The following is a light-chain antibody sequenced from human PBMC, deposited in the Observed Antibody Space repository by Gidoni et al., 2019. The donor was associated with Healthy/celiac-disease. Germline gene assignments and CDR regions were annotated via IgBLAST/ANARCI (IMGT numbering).Light chain of an antibody. Sequence: DIVMTQSPDSLAVSLGERATINCKSSQSVLYSSNNKNYLAWYQQKPGQPPKLLIYWASTRESGVPDRFSGSGSGTDFTLTISSLQAEDVAVYYCQQYYSTLLITFGGGTKVEIK. J-gene: IGKJ4*01. CDR3: QQYYSTLLIT. V-gene: IGKV4-1*01. CDR2: WAS. CDR1: QSVLYSSNNKNY.